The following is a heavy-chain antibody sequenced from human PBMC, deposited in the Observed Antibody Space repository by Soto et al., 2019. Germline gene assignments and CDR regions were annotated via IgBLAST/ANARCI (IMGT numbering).Heavy chain of an antibody. V-gene: IGHV4-34*01. Sequence: SETLSLTCAVYGGSFSGYYCSWIRQPPGKGLEWIGEINHSGSTNYNPSLKSRVTISVDTSKDQFSLKLSSVTAADTAVYYCAREVSGIAAAGPIDYWGQGTLVTVSS. D-gene: IGHD6-13*01. CDR3: AREVSGIAAAGPIDY. J-gene: IGHJ4*02. CDR2: INHSGST. CDR1: GGSFSGYY.